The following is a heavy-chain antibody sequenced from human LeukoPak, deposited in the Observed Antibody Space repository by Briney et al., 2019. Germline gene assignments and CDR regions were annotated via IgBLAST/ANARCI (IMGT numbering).Heavy chain of an antibody. V-gene: IGHV3-23*01. CDR1: GFTFSSYG. CDR3: ARAVAGTPFDY. Sequence: GGSLRLSCAASGFTFSSYGMHWVRQAPGKGLEWVSSISGSGGKTYYADSVKGRFTISRDNSKNTLSLQMNSLRAEDTAVYYCARAVAGTPFDYWGQGALVTVSS. CDR2: ISGSGGKT. D-gene: IGHD6-19*01. J-gene: IGHJ4*02.